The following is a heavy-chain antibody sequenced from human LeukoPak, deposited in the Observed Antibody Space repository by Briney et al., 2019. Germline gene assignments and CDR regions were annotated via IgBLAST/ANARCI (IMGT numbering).Heavy chain of an antibody. Sequence: GGSLRLSCAASGFTVSSNYMSWVRQAPGKGLEWVSVIYSGGSTYYADSVKGRFTISRDNSKNTLYLQMNSLRAEDTAVYYCARFESGYSYGRHWGQGTLVTVSS. CDR2: IYSGGST. CDR1: GFTVSSNY. CDR3: ARFESGYSYGRH. V-gene: IGHV3-53*01. D-gene: IGHD5-18*01. J-gene: IGHJ4*02.